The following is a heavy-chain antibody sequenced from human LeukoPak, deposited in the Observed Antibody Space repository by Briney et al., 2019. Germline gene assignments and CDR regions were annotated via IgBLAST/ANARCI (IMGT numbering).Heavy chain of an antibody. V-gene: IGHV3-23*01. CDR1: GFTFSSYA. CDR3: AKDLAGGIVATIPPEYYYGMDV. D-gene: IGHD5-12*01. J-gene: IGHJ6*02. CDR2: ISGSGGST. Sequence: PGGSLRLSCAASGFTFSSYAMSWVRQAPGKGLEWVSAISGSGGSTYYADSVKGRFTISRDNSKNTLYLQMNSLRAEDTAVYYCAKDLAGGIVATIPPEYYYGMDVWGQGTTVTVSS.